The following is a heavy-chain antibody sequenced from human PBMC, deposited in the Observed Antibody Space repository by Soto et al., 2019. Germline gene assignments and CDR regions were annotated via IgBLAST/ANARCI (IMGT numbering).Heavy chain of an antibody. Sequence: QVQLQQWGAGLLKPSETLSLTCAVYGGSFSGYYWSWIRQPPGKGLEWIGEINHSGSTNYNPSLKSRVTISVDTSKNQFSRKRSSVTAADTAVYYCATGGGRRLNYWGQGTLVTVSS. CDR2: INHSGST. V-gene: IGHV4-34*01. CDR1: GGSFSGYY. CDR3: ATGGGRRLNY. J-gene: IGHJ4*02. D-gene: IGHD3-16*01.